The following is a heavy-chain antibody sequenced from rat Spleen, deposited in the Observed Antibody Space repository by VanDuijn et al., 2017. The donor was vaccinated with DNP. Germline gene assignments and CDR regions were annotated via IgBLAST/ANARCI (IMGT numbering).Heavy chain of an antibody. CDR1: GFSLTTYS. D-gene: IGHD1-3*01. V-gene: IGHV2-6*01. CDR2: MSSGGST. Sequence: QVQLKESGPGLVQPSQTLSLTCTVSGFSLTTYSVSWVRQPSGKGPEWIASMSSGGSTYYNSGLKSRLRISRDTSKSQVFLKMNSLQTEDTATYYCASTLVNYGTYGYYAMDAWGQGTSVTVSS. CDR3: ASTLVNYGTYGYYAMDA. J-gene: IGHJ4*01.